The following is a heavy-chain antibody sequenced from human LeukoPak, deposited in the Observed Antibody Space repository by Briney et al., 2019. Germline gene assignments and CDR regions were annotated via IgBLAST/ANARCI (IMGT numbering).Heavy chain of an antibody. Sequence: ASVRVSCKASGYTFTNYYIHWVRQAPGHGLEWMGWINPNRGDTNYAQKFQGRVTMTRDTSISTAFMELTRLTSDGTAVYYCTRDLLGFATTPLSDWGQGTLVTVSS. V-gene: IGHV1-2*02. CDR3: TRDLLGFATTPLSD. D-gene: IGHD4-17*01. CDR2: INPNRGDT. J-gene: IGHJ4*02. CDR1: GYTFTNYY.